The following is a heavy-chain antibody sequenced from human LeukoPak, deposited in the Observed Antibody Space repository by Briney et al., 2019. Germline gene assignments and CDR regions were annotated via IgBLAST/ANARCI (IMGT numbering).Heavy chain of an antibody. V-gene: IGHV1-18*01. Sequence: GASVKVSCKASGYTFTSYGISWVRQAPGQGLEWMGWISAYNGNTNYAQKLQGRVTMTTDTSTSTAYMELRSVRSDDTAVYYCARATHYDILTGYYSPFDYWGQGTLVTVSS. D-gene: IGHD3-9*01. CDR2: ISAYNGNT. J-gene: IGHJ4*02. CDR3: ARATHYDILTGYYSPFDY. CDR1: GYTFTSYG.